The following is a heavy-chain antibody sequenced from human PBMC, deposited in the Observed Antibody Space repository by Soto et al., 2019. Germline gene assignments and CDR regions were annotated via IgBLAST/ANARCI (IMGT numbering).Heavy chain of an antibody. V-gene: IGHV1-2*02. CDR1: GYTFTGYY. CDR3: ARGLNHELDV. D-gene: IGHD2-21*01. J-gene: IGHJ6*02. Sequence: ASVKVSCKASGYTFTGYYMHWVRQAPGQGLEWMGRINPNSGGTNYAQKFQGRVTMTTDKSISTAYMELSSLRSEDTAVYYCARGLNHELDVWGQGTTVTVSS. CDR2: INPNSGGT.